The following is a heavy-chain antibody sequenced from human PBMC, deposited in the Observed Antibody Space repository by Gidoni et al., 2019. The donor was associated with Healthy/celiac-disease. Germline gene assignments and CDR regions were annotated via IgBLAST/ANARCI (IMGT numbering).Heavy chain of an antibody. J-gene: IGHJ4*02. CDR1: GFTFRSYG. CDR2: IWYDGSNK. D-gene: IGHD3-10*01. V-gene: IGHV3-33*01. CDR3: ARDRTYYGSGSYYLDY. Sequence: QVQLVESGGGVVQPGRSLRLSCAASGFTFRSYGMHWVRQAPGKGLEWVAVIWYDGSNKYYADSVKGRFTISRDNSKNTLYLQMNSLRAEDTAVYYCARDRTYYGSGSYYLDYWGQGTLVTVSS.